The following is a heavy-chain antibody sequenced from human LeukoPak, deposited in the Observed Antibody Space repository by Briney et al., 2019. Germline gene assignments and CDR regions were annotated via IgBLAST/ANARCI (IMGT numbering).Heavy chain of an antibody. D-gene: IGHD3-10*01. CDR3: TKRSRGYYDY. CDR2: VYSGNDGT. V-gene: IGHV3-66*02. CDR1: GFTVSTDN. Sequence: GGSLRLSCAASGFTVSTDNMSWVRQVPGKGLEWVSVVYSGNDGTNYADSVRGRFTISRDDSKNMVYLQMNNLRLEDAAVYYCTKRSRGYYDYWGQGALVTVS. J-gene: IGHJ4*02.